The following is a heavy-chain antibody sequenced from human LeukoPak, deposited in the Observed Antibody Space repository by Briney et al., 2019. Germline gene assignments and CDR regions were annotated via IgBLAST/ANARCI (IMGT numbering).Heavy chain of an antibody. CDR1: GGSISSSSYY. V-gene: IGHV4-39*01. CDR2: IYYSGST. J-gene: IGHJ3*02. CDR3: ARRNSGSYYTYAFDI. Sequence: SETLSLTCTVSGGSISSSSYYWGWIRQPPGKGLEWIGSIYYSGSTYYHPSLKSRVTISVDTSKNQFSLKLSSVTAADTAVYYCARRNSGSYYTYAFDIWGHGTMVTVS. D-gene: IGHD1-26*01.